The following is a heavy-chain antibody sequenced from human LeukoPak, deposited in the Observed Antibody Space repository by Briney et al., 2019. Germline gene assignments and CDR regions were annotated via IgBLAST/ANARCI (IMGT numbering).Heavy chain of an antibody. Sequence: ASVTVSCMASGYLFPSFGLNGVRQAPGQGLEWMGWISAFNGDTNYAQNLQGRVTMTTDTSTRTAYMELRSLRSDDTAVYFCARDRLYVGLCGCDGCPFDSWGQGTLVTVSS. CDR2: ISAFNGDT. V-gene: IGHV1-18*01. J-gene: IGHJ4*02. D-gene: IGHD2-21*02. CDR3: ARDRLYVGLCGCDGCPFDS. CDR1: GYLFPSFG.